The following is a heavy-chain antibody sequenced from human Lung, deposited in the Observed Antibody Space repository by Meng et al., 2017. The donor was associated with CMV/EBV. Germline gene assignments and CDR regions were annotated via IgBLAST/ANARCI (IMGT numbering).Heavy chain of an antibody. D-gene: IGHD3-10*01. CDR1: CGSISSAGYY. V-gene: IGHV4-31*03. CDR3: ARASYGSGSPLGESWFDP. Sequence: VQWQQSGPGLVKPPQTLFLTCTVFCGSISSAGYYWSWIRQHPGKGLEWIGYIHSSGSTYYNPSLRSRLTISVDTAKNQFSLKLSSVTAADTAVYYCARASYGSGSPLGESWFDPWGQGTLVTVSS. CDR2: IHSSGST. J-gene: IGHJ5*02.